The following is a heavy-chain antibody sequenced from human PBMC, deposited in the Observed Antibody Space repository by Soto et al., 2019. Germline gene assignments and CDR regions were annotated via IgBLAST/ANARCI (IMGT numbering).Heavy chain of an antibody. D-gene: IGHD4-17*01. V-gene: IGHV3-48*03. CDR1: GSACSCYA. CDR3: TKDHGHTD. Sequence: GSLRLSGGASGSACSCYAMNWVRQAPGKGLEWVSYISGIGATTYYADSVKGRFTISRDNSMNSLYLQMNSLGVEDTAVYYYTKDHGHTDWGQGTLVTVSS. CDR2: ISGIGATT. J-gene: IGHJ4*02.